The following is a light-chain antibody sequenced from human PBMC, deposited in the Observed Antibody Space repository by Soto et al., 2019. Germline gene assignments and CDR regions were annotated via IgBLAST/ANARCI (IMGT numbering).Light chain of an antibody. Sequence: EVVMTQSPATLSVSPGERATLSCRASQSVSINLAWYQQKPGQAPRLLIFGASTRATGIPARFSGSGSGTEFTIIISSLQSEDFAVYYCHQYNNWPPWTFGQGNKVEIK. CDR3: HQYNNWPPWT. CDR2: GAS. J-gene: IGKJ1*01. V-gene: IGKV3-15*01. CDR1: QSVSIN.